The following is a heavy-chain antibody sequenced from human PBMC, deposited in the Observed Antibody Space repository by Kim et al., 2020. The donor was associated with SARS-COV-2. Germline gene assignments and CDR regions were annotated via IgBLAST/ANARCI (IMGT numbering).Heavy chain of an antibody. Sequence: GESLKISCKGSGYSFTSYWISWVRQMPGKGLEWMGRIDPSDSYTNYSPSFQGHVTISADKSISTAYLQWSSLKASDTAMYYCARLGPVAADYYYGMDVWGRGTTGTVSS. J-gene: IGHJ6*02. CDR3: ARLGPVAADYYYGMDV. CDR2: IDPSDSYT. D-gene: IGHD2-15*01. CDR1: GYSFTSYW. V-gene: IGHV5-10-1*01.